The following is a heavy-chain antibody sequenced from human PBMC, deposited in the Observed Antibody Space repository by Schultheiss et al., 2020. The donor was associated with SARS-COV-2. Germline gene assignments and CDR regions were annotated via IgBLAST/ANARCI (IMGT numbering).Heavy chain of an antibody. CDR3: ARGSIPAAMTGDYYFDY. Sequence: SETLSLTCTVSGGSISSYYWSWIRQPPGKGLEWIGYIYYSGSTNYNPSLKSRVTISVDTSKNQFSLKLSSVTAADTAVYYCARGSIPAAMTGDYYFDYWGQGTLVTVSS. D-gene: IGHD2-2*01. CDR1: GGSISSYY. V-gene: IGHV4-59*01. CDR2: IYYSGST. J-gene: IGHJ4*02.